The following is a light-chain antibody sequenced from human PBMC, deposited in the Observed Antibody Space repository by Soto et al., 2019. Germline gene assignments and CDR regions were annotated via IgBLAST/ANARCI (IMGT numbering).Light chain of an antibody. CDR1: QSVSYY. CDR3: QQYTGPPTT. Sequence: EIVLTQSPGTLSLSPGERATLSCRASQSVSYYLAWYQQKPGQAPRLLIYGASNRATGIPDRFSGSGSGTDFTLTISSLEPEDFAVYFCQQYTGPPTTFGQGTRLEIK. V-gene: IGKV3-20*01. CDR2: GAS. J-gene: IGKJ5*01.